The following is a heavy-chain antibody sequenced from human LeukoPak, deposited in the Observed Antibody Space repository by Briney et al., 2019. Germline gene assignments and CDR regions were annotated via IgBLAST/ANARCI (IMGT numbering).Heavy chain of an antibody. CDR2: ISDEGGST. Sequence: GGSLNPSCAASGFTFSIYAMHWVRQAPGKGLEYVSAISDEGGSTYYANSVKGRFTISRDNSKNTLYLQMGSLRAEDTAVYYCARVDSTGWDDALDYWGQGTLVSVSS. CDR3: ARVDSTGWDDALDY. CDR1: GFTFSIYA. D-gene: IGHD6-19*01. J-gene: IGHJ4*02. V-gene: IGHV3-64*01.